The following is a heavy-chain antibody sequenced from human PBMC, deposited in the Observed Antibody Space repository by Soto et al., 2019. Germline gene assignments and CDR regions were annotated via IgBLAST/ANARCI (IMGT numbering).Heavy chain of an antibody. D-gene: IGHD4-4*01. V-gene: IGHV4-39*01. CDR2: IYYSGST. J-gene: IGHJ4*02. CDR1: GGSISSSSYY. CDR3: ARHYAPTVTTKNADAYYFDY. Sequence: SETLSLTCTVSGGSISSSSYYWGWIRQPPGKGLEWIGSIYYSGSTYYNPSLKSRVTISVDTSKNQFSLKLSSVTAADTAVYYCARHYAPTVTTKNADAYYFDYWGQGTLVTVSS.